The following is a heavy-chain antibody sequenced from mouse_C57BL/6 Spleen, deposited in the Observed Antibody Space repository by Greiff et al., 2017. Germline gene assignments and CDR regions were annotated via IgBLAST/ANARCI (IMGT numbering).Heavy chain of an antibody. CDR2: IDPANGNT. CDR1: GFNIKNTY. D-gene: IGHD4-1*01. V-gene: IGHV14-3*01. CDR3: ASTRGPLGHLDY. Sequence: VQLKESVAELVRPGASVKLSCTASGFNIKNTYMHWVKQRPEQGLEWIGRIDPANGNTKYAPKFQGKATITADTSSNTAYLQLSSLTSEDTAIYYCASTRGPLGHLDYWGQGTTLTVSS. J-gene: IGHJ2*01.